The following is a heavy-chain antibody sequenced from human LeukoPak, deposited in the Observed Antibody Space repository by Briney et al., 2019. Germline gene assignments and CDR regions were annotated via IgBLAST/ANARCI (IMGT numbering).Heavy chain of an antibody. D-gene: IGHD3-10*01. CDR1: GLIFSAHD. Sequence: GGSLRLSCEASGLIFSAHDLNWLRQAPGEGLEWVSHISRGGTNIQYTDSVKGRFTISRDDAKNSLNLQMNSLGVEDTAVYYCLTNEWVGESLYIYWGQGIQVTVSS. V-gene: IGHV3-48*03. CDR2: ISRGGTNI. CDR3: LTNEWVGESLYIY. J-gene: IGHJ4*02.